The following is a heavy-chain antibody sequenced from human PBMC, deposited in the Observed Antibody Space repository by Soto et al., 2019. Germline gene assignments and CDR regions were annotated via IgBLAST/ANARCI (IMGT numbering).Heavy chain of an antibody. CDR3: ARDLDSSGYYYHYYYGMDV. Sequence: GGSLRLSCAASGFTFSSYSMNWVRQAPGKGLEWVSYISSSSSTIYYADSVKGRFTISRDNAKNSLYLQMNSLRDEDTAVYYCARDLDSSGYYYHYYYGMDVWGQGTTVTVSS. CDR2: ISSSSSTI. CDR1: GFTFSSYS. J-gene: IGHJ6*02. D-gene: IGHD3-22*01. V-gene: IGHV3-48*02.